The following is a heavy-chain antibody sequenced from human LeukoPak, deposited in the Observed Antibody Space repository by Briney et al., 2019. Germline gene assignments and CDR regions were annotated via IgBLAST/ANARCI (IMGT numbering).Heavy chain of an antibody. CDR1: AYTFTSYG. V-gene: IGHV1-18*01. CDR3: AREREETYGSGSYTFDH. J-gene: IGHJ4*02. D-gene: IGHD3-10*01. CDR2: INTNNGNT. Sequence: ASVKVSCKASAYTFTSYGISWVRQAPGQGLEWMGWINTNNGNTNYVKRLQGRVTMTTDTSTTTAYMELRSLISDDTAVYYCAREREETYGSGSYTFDHWGQGTLVTVSS.